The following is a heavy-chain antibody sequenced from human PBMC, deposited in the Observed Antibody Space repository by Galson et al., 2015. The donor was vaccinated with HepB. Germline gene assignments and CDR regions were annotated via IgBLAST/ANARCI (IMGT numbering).Heavy chain of an antibody. Sequence: SVKVSCKASGYTFTNYGISWVRQAPGQGLEWMGWISAFNGKTNFAQKFQGRVSMTEDTSIDTAYMELSSLRSEDTAVYYCTTDPKITWESHLGAFDIWGQGTMVTVSS. V-gene: IGHV1-18*01. CDR1: GYTFTNYG. D-gene: IGHD1-26*01. CDR2: ISAFNGKT. CDR3: TTDPKITWESHLGAFDI. J-gene: IGHJ3*02.